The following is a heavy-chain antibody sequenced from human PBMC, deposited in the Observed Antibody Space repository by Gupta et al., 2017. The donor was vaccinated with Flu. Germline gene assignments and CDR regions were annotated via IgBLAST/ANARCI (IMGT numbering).Heavy chain of an antibody. J-gene: IGHJ4*02. CDR3: ARLGTTARPGN. V-gene: IGHV4-39*01. Sequence: QLQLQESGPGLVKPSETLSLTCAVSGGSIRGSSYYWGWIRQPPGKGLEWIGSIHYSGSTYYNPSLKIRVTISVETSKNQFSLKLTSVTAADTAVYFCARLGTTARPGNWGQGTLVTVSS. D-gene: IGHD6-6*01. CDR1: GGSIRGSSYY. CDR2: IHYSGST.